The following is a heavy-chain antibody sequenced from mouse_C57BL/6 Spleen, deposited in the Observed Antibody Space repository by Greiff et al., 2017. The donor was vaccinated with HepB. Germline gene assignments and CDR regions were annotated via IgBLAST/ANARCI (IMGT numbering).Heavy chain of an antibody. J-gene: IGHJ3*01. V-gene: IGHV5-6*01. CDR2: ISSGGSYT. Sequence: EVMLVESGGDLVKPGGSLKLSCAASGFTFSSYGMSWVRQTPDKRLEWVATISSGGSYTYYPDSVKGRFTISRDNAKNTLYLQMSSLKSEDTAMYYCERGTASWFAYWGQGTLVTVSA. CDR3: ERGTASWFAY. D-gene: IGHD3-3*01. CDR1: GFTFSSYG.